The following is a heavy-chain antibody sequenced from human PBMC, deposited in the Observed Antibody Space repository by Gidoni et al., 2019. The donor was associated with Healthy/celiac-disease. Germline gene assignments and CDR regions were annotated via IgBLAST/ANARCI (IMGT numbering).Heavy chain of an antibody. Sequence: QVQLQESGPGLVKPSETLSLTCTVSGGSISSYYWSWIRQPPGKGLEWIGYIYYSGSTNYNPSLKSRVTISVDTSKNQFSLKLSSVTAADTAVYYCARADGGAFDIWGQGTMVTVSS. J-gene: IGHJ3*02. D-gene: IGHD3-10*01. V-gene: IGHV4-59*01. CDR3: ARADGGAFDI. CDR2: IYYSGST. CDR1: GGSISSYY.